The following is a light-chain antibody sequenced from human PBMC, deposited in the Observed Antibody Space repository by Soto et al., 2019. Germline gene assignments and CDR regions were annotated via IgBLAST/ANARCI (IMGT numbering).Light chain of an antibody. CDR3: CSYAGSSTQV. CDR2: EVS. CDR1: SSDVGSSNL. J-gene: IGLJ1*01. Sequence: QSALTQPASVSGSPGQSITFSCTGTSSDVGSSNLVSWYQQHPVKATKLLIYEVSKRPSGVSNRFSGSKSGNTASLTISGLQAEDEADDYCCSYAGSSTQVFGTGT. V-gene: IGLV2-23*02.